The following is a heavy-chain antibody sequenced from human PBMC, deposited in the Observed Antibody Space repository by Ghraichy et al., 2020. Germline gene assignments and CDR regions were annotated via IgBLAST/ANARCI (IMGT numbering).Heavy chain of an antibody. CDR3: AKGRGNNNCYDY. CDR1: GFTFSSFG. V-gene: IGHV3-23*01. Sequence: GGSLRLSCAASGFTFSSFGMSWVRQAPGKGLEWVSHVRSSGDSTYYADSVKGRFTISRDNSKNTLNLQMNSLRPEDTAVYYCAKGRGNNNCYDYWGQGTLVTVSS. D-gene: IGHD1-1*01. CDR2: VRSSGDST. J-gene: IGHJ4*02.